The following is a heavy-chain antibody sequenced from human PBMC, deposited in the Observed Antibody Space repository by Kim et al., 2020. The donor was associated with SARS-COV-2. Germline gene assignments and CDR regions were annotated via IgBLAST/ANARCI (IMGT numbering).Heavy chain of an antibody. CDR3: ARGRSSSWIRGPFDY. CDR2: ISSSSSTI. J-gene: IGHJ4*02. Sequence: GGSLRLSCAASGFTFSSYSMNWVRQAPGKGLEWVSYISSSSSTIYYADSVKGRFTISRDNAKNSLYLQMNSLRDEDTAVYYCARGRSSSWIRGPFDYWGQGTLVTVSS. V-gene: IGHV3-48*02. D-gene: IGHD6-13*01. CDR1: GFTFSSYS.